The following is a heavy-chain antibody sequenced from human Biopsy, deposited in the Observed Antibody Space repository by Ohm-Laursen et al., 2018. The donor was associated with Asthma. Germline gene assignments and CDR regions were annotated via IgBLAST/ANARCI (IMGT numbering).Heavy chain of an antibody. CDR3: ARFVQAEEGVF. CDR2: ISSSGSTT. Sequence: SLRLSCAASGFSFSDYYMTWMRQAPGKGLEWVSSISSSGSTTYPAESVKGRFTISRDNAQKSLFPQMNSLRAEDTAVYLCARFVQAEEGVFWGQGTRVTVSP. CDR1: GFSFSDYY. V-gene: IGHV3-11*04. D-gene: IGHD3-10*02. J-gene: IGHJ4*02.